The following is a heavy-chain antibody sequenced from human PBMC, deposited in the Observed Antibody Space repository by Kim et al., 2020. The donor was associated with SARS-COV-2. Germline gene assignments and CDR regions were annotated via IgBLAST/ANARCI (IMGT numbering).Heavy chain of an antibody. CDR3: ARGPNYSPFDY. V-gene: IGHV3-48*03. CDR2: I. D-gene: IGHD4-4*01. J-gene: IGHJ4*02. Sequence: IYYADLVVGRVTISRDNDKNSLYLQMNSLRAEDTAVYYCARGPNYSPFDYWGQGTLVTVSS.